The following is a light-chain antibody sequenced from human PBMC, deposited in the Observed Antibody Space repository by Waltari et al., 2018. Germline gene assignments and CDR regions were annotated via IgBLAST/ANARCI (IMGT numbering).Light chain of an antibody. J-gene: IGKJ1*01. CDR3: QQSYNTPKT. CDR2: AAS. V-gene: IGKV1-39*01. Sequence: DIQMTQPPSSLPASVGDRVTITCRASQSISNYLNWYQQRPGKAPKFLIYAASSLQSGVPSRFSGSGSGTLFTLTITSLQPEDFATYYCQQSYNTPKTFGQGTKVEVK. CDR1: QSISNY.